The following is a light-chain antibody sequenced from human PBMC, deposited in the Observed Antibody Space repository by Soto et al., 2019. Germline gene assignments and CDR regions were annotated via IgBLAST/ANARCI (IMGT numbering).Light chain of an antibody. Sequence: QSALTQPASVSGSLGQSITISCTGTSSDVGGYNYVSWYQQHPGKVPKLIIYEVNNRPSGVSNRFSGSKSANTASLTISGLQADDEADYYCSSFTSSSTQVFGGGTKPTVL. CDR1: SSDVGGYNY. CDR2: EVN. CDR3: SSFTSSSTQV. J-gene: IGLJ3*02. V-gene: IGLV2-14*01.